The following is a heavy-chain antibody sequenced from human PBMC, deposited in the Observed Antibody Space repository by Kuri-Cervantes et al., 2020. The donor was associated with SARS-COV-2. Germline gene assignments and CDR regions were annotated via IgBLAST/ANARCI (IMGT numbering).Heavy chain of an antibody. CDR2: ISYAGSNK. Sequence: GGSLRLACAASGFTFSSYARHWVRQAPGKGLEWVAVISYAGSNKYYADSVKGRFTISRDSAKSSLYLQMNSLRGEDTAVYYCARVAGEGPIYFYYMDVWGKGTTVTVSS. D-gene: IGHD2-21*01. CDR3: ARVAGEGPIYFYYMDV. CDR1: GFTFSSYA. J-gene: IGHJ6*03. V-gene: IGHV3-30-3*01.